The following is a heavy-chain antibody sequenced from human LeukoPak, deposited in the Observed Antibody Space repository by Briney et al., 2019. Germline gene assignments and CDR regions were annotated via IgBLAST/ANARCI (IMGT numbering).Heavy chain of an antibody. CDR3: AKDGAALHAFDI. Sequence: GGSPRLSCAASGXTFSSYAVSWVRQAPGKGLEWVSAISGSGGSTYYADSVKSRFTISRDNSKNTLYLQMNSLRAEDTAVYYCAKDGAALHAFDIWGQGTMVTVSS. CDR2: ISGSGGST. D-gene: IGHD6-13*01. CDR1: GXTFSSYA. J-gene: IGHJ3*02. V-gene: IGHV3-23*01.